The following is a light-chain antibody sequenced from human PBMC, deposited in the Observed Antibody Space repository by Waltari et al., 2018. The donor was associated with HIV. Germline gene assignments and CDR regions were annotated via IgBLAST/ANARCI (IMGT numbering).Light chain of an antibody. J-gene: IGKJ3*01. V-gene: IGKV3-20*01. CDR2: DAA. CDR3: QQFGGSPFT. CDR1: QSISGSY. Sequence: EIVLTQSPATLSLSPGDRATLSCRASQSISGSYLAWYQQKPGRAPRLLIHDAATRATGIPDRFRGSGSGTDFTLTISSLEPDDFAVYYCQQFGGSPFTFGPGTKVDFK.